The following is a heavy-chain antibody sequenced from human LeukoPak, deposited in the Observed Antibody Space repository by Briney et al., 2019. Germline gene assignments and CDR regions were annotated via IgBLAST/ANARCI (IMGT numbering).Heavy chain of an antibody. CDR1: GFRFSGYG. J-gene: IGHJ4*02. CDR3: AALHTGTFVDY. V-gene: IGHV3-30*02. CDR2: IRYDGSTK. D-gene: IGHD4-17*01. Sequence: GGSLRLSCAASGFRFSGYGMHWVRQVPGKGLEWLAFIRYDGSTKFYTDSVKGRFAISRDNSKNTLSLQMNSLRTEDAAVYYCAALHTGTFVDYWGQGTLVTVSS.